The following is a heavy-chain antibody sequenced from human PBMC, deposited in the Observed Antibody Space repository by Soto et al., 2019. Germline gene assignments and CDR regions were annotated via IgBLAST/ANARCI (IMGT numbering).Heavy chain of an antibody. CDR1: GYSFTSYG. D-gene: IGHD3-16*01. CDR2: ISAYNGNT. Sequence: ASVKVSCKASGYSFTSYGITWVRQAPGQGLEGMGWISAYNGNTNYAQNLQDRVTLTTDTSTYTAYMELRSLQSDDTAVYYCAGDCGSGLSVPGVVFGSWGQGALVTVSS. V-gene: IGHV1-18*01. J-gene: IGHJ4*02. CDR3: AGDCGSGLSVPGVVFGS.